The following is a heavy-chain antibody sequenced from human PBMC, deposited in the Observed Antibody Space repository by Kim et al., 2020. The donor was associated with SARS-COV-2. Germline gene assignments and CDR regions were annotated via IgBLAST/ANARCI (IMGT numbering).Heavy chain of an antibody. J-gene: IGHJ6*02. V-gene: IGHV3-21*01. D-gene: IGHD3-3*01. CDR1: GFTFSSYS. Sequence: GSLRLSCAASGFTFSSYSMNWVRQAPGKGLEWVSSISSSSSYIYYADSVKGRFTISRDNAKNSLYLQMNSLRAEDTAVYYCARDALADYDFWSGYFYRSGMDVWGQGTTVTVSS. CDR2: ISSSSSYI. CDR3: ARDALADYDFWSGYFYRSGMDV.